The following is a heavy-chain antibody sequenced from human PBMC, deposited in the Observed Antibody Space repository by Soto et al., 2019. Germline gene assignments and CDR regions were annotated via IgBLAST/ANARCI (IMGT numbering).Heavy chain of an antibody. D-gene: IGHD2-2*01. CDR3: ATDCSSTSCYAGKGGYYYYYYMDV. Sequence: PGGSLRLSCAASGFTFSSYGMHWVRQAPGKGLEWVAVISYDGSNKYYADSVKGRFTISRDNSKNTLYLQMNSLRAEDTAVYYCATDCSSTSCYAGKGGYYYYYYMDVWGKGTTVTGSS. V-gene: IGHV3-30*03. CDR2: ISYDGSNK. J-gene: IGHJ6*03. CDR1: GFTFSSYG.